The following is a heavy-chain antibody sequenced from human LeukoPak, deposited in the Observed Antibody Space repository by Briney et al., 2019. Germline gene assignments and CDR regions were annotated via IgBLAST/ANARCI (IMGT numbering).Heavy chain of an antibody. D-gene: IGHD5-12*01. CDR3: ARDIVATNDAFDI. CDR1: GGTFSSYA. J-gene: IGHJ3*02. V-gene: IGHV1-18*01. Sequence: ASVKVSCKASGGTFSSYAISWVRQAPGQGLEWMGWISAYNGNTNYAQKLQGRVTMTTDTSTSTAYMELRSLRSDDTAVYYCARDIVATNDAFDIWGQGTMVTVSS. CDR2: ISAYNGNT.